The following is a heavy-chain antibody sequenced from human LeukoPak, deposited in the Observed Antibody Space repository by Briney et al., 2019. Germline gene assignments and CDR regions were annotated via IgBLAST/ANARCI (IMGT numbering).Heavy chain of an antibody. Sequence: ASEKVSCKASGYTFTSYGISWGRQAPGQGRERRGWISAYNGNTNYAQKLQGRVTMTTDTSTRTAYMERRSRRSDDTAVYYCAREMLGDYTHWGQGTLVTVSS. CDR1: GYTFTSYG. J-gene: IGHJ4*02. CDR2: ISAYNGNT. V-gene: IGHV1-18*01. D-gene: IGHD3-16*01. CDR3: AREMLGDYTH.